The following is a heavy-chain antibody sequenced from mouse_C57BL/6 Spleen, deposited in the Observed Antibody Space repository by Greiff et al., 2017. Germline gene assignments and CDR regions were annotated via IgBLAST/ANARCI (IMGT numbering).Heavy chain of an antibody. Sequence: VQLQQPGAELVMPGASVKLSCKASGYTFTSYWMHWVKQRPGQGLGWIGEIDPSDSYTNYNQKFKGKSTLTVDKSSSTAYMQLSSLTSEDSAVYDCARGDGRGAMDYWGQGTSVTVSS. CDR2: IDPSDSYT. CDR1: GYTFTSYW. D-gene: IGHD1-1*01. J-gene: IGHJ4*01. CDR3: ARGDGRGAMDY. V-gene: IGHV1-69*01.